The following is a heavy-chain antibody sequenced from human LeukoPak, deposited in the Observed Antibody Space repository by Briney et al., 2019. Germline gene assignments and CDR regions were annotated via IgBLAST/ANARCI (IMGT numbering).Heavy chain of an antibody. V-gene: IGHV3-23*01. D-gene: IGHD6-19*01. CDR1: GFTFSNYA. J-gene: IGHJ5*02. CDR3: AKGSGSGWYGWFAP. CDR2: IDASGGAT. Sequence: GEALRLSCAASGFTFSNYAMSWGRQAPGKGLGWVSSIDASGGATYYADSVKGRFTISRDNSKNTFYLQMNSLRAEDTAVYSCAKGSGSGWYGWFAPWGQGTLVTVSS.